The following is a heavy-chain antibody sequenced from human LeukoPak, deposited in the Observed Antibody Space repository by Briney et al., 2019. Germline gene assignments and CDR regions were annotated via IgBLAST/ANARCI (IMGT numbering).Heavy chain of an antibody. CDR2: INHSGST. CDR3: ATTYYFDY. CDR1: GGSFSGYY. Sequence: SETLSLTCAVYGGSFSGYYWSWIRQPPGKGLEWIGEINHSGSTNYNPSIKSRVTISVDTSKNQFSLKLSSVTAADTAVYYCATTYYFDYWGQGTLVTVSS. J-gene: IGHJ4*02. V-gene: IGHV4-34*01.